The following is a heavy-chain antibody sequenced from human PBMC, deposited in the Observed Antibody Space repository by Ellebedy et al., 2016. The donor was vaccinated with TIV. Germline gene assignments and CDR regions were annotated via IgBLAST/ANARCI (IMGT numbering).Heavy chain of an antibody. V-gene: IGHV2-5*02. D-gene: IGHD2-8*01. CDR2: IYWDDDK. J-gene: IGHJ4*02. CDR3: AHQCRRYCTKEGY. CDR1: GFSLTATPTN. Sequence: SGPTLVKPTQTLTLTCTFSGFSLTATPTNVGWVRQPPGKALEWLALIYWDDDKRYRPSVESRPTIPKDTSKNQVVLTLTNVDPVDTATYYCAHQCRRYCTKEGYWGQGTLVTVSS.